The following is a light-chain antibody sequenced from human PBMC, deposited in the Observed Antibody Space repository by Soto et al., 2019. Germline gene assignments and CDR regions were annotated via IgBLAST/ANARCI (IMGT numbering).Light chain of an antibody. CDR3: HQRSNWIT. V-gene: IGKV3-11*01. Sequence: EIVVTQMRPTLYLDTEERATLSCRDSQSVSSYLAWYHQKPGQAPRLLIYDASNMATGIPARFGGSRSGTDFTLTISSLGPEDIAVYYCHQRSNWITFGQGARLEIK. CDR1: QSVSSY. CDR2: DAS. J-gene: IGKJ5*01.